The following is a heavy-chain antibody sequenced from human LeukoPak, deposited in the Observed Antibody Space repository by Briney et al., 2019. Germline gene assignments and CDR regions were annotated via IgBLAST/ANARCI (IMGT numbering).Heavy chain of an antibody. CDR3: ARVQYYYDSSGPPDY. CDR2: ISSSSSTI. D-gene: IGHD3-22*01. V-gene: IGHV3-48*02. J-gene: IGHJ4*02. CDR1: GFTFSSYS. Sequence: GGSLRLSCAASGFTFSSYSMNWVRRAPGKGLEWVSYISSSSSTIYYADSVKGRFTISRDNAKNSLYLQMNSLRDEDTAVYYCARVQYYYDSSGPPDYWGQGTLVTVSS.